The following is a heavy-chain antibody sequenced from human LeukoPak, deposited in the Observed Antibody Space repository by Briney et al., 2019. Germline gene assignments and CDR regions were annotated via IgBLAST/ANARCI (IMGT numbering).Heavy chain of an antibody. V-gene: IGHV1-8*01. CDR3: AREDGGNSLFVAFDI. Sequence: GASVKVSCKASGYTFTSYDINWVRQATGQGLEWMGWMNPNSGNTGYAQKFQGRVTMTRNTSISTAYMELSRLRSDDTAVYYCAREDGGNSLFVAFDIWGQGTMVTVSS. CDR1: GYTFTSYD. D-gene: IGHD4-23*01. CDR2: MNPNSGNT. J-gene: IGHJ3*02.